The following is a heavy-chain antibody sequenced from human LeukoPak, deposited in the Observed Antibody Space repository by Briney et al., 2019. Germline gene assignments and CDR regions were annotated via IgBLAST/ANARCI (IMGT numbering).Heavy chain of an antibody. J-gene: IGHJ2*01. Sequence: PSQTLSLTCTVSGGSISSGDYYWSWIRQPPGMGLEWIGSISYSGTTYYHPSLKSRVTISVDTSKNQFSLRLNSVTAADTAVYYCILYYYDTSRGWYFDLWGRGTLVTVSS. CDR1: GGSISSGDYY. V-gene: IGHV4-39*01. CDR2: ISYSGTT. D-gene: IGHD3-22*01. CDR3: ILYYYDTSRGWYFDL.